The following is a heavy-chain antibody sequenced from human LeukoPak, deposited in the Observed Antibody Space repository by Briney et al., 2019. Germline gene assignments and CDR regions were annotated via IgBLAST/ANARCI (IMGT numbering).Heavy chain of an antibody. Sequence: GRSLRLSCAASGFTFSSYAMHWVRQAPGKGLEWVAVISYDGSNKYYADSVKGRFTISRDNSKNTLYLQMNSLRAEDTAVYYCARVSRPQLFYYYYYYMDVWGKGTTVTVSS. CDR2: ISYDGSNK. CDR3: ARVSRPQLFYYYYYYMDV. J-gene: IGHJ6*03. V-gene: IGHV3-30-3*01. D-gene: IGHD6-13*01. CDR1: GFTFSSYA.